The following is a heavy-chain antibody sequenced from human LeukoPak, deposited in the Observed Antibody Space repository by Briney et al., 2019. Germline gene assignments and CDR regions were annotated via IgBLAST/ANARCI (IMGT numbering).Heavy chain of an antibody. V-gene: IGHV1-69*13. CDR3: ARGTGLRFLEWLPAFDY. CDR2: INPIFGTA. J-gene: IGHJ4*02. Sequence: SVKVSCKASGGTFSSYAISWVRQAPGQGLEWMGGINPIFGTANYAQKFQGRVTITAVESTSTAYMELSSLRSEDTAVYYCARGTGLRFLEWLPAFDYWGQGTLVTVSS. D-gene: IGHD3-3*01. CDR1: GGTFSSYA.